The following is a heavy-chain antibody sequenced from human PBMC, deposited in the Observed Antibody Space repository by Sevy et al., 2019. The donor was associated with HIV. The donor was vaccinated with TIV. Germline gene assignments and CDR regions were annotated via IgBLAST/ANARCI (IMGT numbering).Heavy chain of an antibody. J-gene: IGHJ5*02. V-gene: IGHV1-18*01. Sequence: ASVKVSCKASGYTFTSYGISWVRQAPGQGLEWMGWISAYNGNTNYAQKLQGRVTMTTDTSTGTAYMELRSLGSDDTAVYYCARNLVDTAMGWFDPWGQGTLVTVSS. CDR2: ISAYNGNT. CDR3: ARNLVDTAMGWFDP. CDR1: GYTFTSYG. D-gene: IGHD5-18*01.